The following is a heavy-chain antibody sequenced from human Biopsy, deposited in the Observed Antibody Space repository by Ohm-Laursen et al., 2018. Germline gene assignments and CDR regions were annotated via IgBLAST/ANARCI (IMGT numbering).Heavy chain of an antibody. D-gene: IGHD2-2*01. Sequence: SSVKVSCKPSGGSFSSYAISWVRQAPGQGLEWMGGIIPFFGTPNYAQMFQGRVTITANTSTSTAYMELSSLRSDDTAVYYCARGRRLPAAISSYYCAMGVWGQGTTVTVSS. CDR2: IIPFFGTP. CDR1: GGSFSSYA. CDR3: ARGRRLPAAISSYYCAMGV. V-gene: IGHV1-69*06. J-gene: IGHJ6*02.